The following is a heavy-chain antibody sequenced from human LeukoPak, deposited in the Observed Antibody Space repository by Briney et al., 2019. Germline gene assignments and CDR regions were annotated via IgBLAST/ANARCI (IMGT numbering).Heavy chain of an antibody. Sequence: GSSLRLSCAASGFTFSSYAMQWLRQAPGKGLEWVAVISYDGSNKYYADSVKGRFTISRDNSKNTLYLQMNSLRAEDTAVYYCARERYSGYDYYADYWGQGTLVTVSS. CDR2: ISYDGSNK. V-gene: IGHV3-30*04. CDR1: GFTFSSYA. CDR3: ARERYSGYDYYADY. J-gene: IGHJ4*02. D-gene: IGHD5-12*01.